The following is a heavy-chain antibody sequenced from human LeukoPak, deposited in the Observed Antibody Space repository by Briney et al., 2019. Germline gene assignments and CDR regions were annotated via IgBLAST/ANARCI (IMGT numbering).Heavy chain of an antibody. CDR1: GGSISSYY. CDR2: ISYSGST. D-gene: IGHD2-2*01. J-gene: IGHJ4*02. V-gene: IGHV4-59*08. Sequence: SETLSLTCTVSGGSISSYYWSWIGQPPGKGLEWIGYISYSGSTNYNPSLKSRVTISVDTSKNQFSLKLSSVTAADTAIYYCAKGDSTSCCRREVYWGQGTLVTVSS. CDR3: AKGDSTSCCRREVY.